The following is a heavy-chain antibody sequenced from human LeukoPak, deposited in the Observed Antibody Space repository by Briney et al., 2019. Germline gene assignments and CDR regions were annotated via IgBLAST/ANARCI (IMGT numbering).Heavy chain of an antibody. CDR3: ARDSAGAVAGFFDY. V-gene: IGHV3-48*01. J-gene: IGHJ4*02. Sequence: PGGSLRLSCAASGFTFSSYSMNWVRQAPGKGLEWVSYISSSSSTIYYADSVKGRFTISRDNAKNSLYLQMNSLRAEDTAVYYCARDSAGAVAGFFDYWGQGTLVTVSS. CDR1: GFTFSSYS. CDR2: ISSSSSTI. D-gene: IGHD6-19*01.